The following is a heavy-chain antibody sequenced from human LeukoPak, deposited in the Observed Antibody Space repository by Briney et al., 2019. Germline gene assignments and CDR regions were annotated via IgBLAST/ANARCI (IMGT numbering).Heavy chain of an antibody. Sequence: GESLKISCEGFGYIFTNNWIGWVRQVSGRGLEWMGIINPVDSDTRYSPSFQGQVTISVDKSISTAYLQWSSLKASDTAIYYCARASYSSGFFGALHAFDIWGQGTVVTVSS. CDR1: GYIFTNNW. CDR3: ARASYSSGFFGALHAFDI. CDR2: INPVDSDT. J-gene: IGHJ3*02. V-gene: IGHV5-51*01. D-gene: IGHD6-19*01.